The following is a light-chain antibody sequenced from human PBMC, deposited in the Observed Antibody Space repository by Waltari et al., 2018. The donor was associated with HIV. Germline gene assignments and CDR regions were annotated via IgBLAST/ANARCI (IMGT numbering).Light chain of an antibody. J-gene: IGLJ1*01. CDR1: SSHIENDT. CDR3: VGWDSRLSGYV. V-gene: IGLV1-47*01. CDR2: KDT. Sequence: QSVLTQPTSASGTPGQRVTTPCSGSSSHIENDTVYWYQQLTGAAPRLLIYKDTQRPSGVPDRFTGSKSGTSASLAISGLRSEDEADYYCVGWDSRLSGYVFGSGTKVTVL.